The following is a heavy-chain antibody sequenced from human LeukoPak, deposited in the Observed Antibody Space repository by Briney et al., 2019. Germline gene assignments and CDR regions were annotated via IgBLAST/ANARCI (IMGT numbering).Heavy chain of an antibody. CDR2: IIPIFGTA. V-gene: IGHV1-69*13. D-gene: IGHD1-26*01. Sequence: SVKVSCKASGGTFSSYAISWVRQAPGQGLEWMGGIIPIFGTANYAQKFQGRVTITADESTSTAYMELSSLRSEDTAVYYCARDQVVGATVAFDIWGQGTMVTVSS. CDR3: ARDQVVGATVAFDI. CDR1: GGTFSSYA. J-gene: IGHJ3*02.